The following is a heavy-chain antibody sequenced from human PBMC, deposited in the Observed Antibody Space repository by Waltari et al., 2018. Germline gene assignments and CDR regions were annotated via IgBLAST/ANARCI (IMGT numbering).Heavy chain of an antibody. CDR2: RYPVDLET. J-gene: IGHJ4*02. V-gene: IGHV5-51*01. CDR3: ARQGSSSTLGH. D-gene: IGHD6-6*01. CDR1: GYSFTSYW. Sequence: EVQLVQSGAEVKKPGESLKISCKGSGYSFTSYWIGWVRQMPGKGREWMGTRYPVDLETRYGPSFQGQVTISADKSISTACLQWSSLKASDTAMYYCARQGSSSTLGHWGQGTLVTVSS.